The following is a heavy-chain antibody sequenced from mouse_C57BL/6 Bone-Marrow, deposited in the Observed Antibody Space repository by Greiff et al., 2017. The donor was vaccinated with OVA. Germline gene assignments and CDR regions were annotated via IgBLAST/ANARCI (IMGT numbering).Heavy chain of an antibody. V-gene: IGHV5-6*01. D-gene: IGHD1-1*01. CDR2: ISSGGSYT. J-gene: IGHJ1*03. CDR3: ALYYDGSSPYWYFDV. Sequence: EVHLVESGGDLVKPGGSLKLSCAASGFTFSSYGMSWVRQTPDTRLEWVATISSGGSYTYSPDSVQGRFTISRDNAKNTLYLHMSSLKSEDTAMYYCALYYDGSSPYWYFDVWGTGTTVTVSA. CDR1: GFTFSSYG.